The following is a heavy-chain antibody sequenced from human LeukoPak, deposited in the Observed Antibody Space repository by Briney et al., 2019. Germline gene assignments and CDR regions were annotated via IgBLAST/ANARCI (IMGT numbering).Heavy chain of an antibody. CDR1: GYTFTSYD. V-gene: IGHV1-8*01. D-gene: IGHD3-3*01. J-gene: IGHJ6*02. Sequence: GASVKVSCKASGYTFTSYDINWVRQATGQGLEWMGWMNPNSGNTGYAQKFQGRVNMTRNTSISTAHMELSSLRSEDTAVYYCARGGSGGYDFWSGYYTLGAYYYYGMDVWGQGTTVTVSS. CDR2: MNPNSGNT. CDR3: ARGGSGGYDFWSGYYTLGAYYYYGMDV.